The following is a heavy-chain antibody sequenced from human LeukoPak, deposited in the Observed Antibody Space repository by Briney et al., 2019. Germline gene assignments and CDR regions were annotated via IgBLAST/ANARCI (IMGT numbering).Heavy chain of an antibody. CDR1: GDSVSGVY. CDR3: ARHPFATPFDY. Sequence: SETLSLTCTVSGDSVSGVYWSWIRQPPGKGLEWIGYVYYSGDTNYNPSLKSRATMSLDTSKNQVSLRLSSVTAADTAVYYCARHPFATPFDYWGRGTLLTVSS. V-gene: IGHV4-59*08. CDR2: VYYSGDT. D-gene: IGHD2-15*01. J-gene: IGHJ4*02.